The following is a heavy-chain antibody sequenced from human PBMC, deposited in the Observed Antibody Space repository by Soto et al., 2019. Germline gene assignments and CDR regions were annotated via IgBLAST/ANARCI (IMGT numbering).Heavy chain of an antibody. V-gene: IGHV4-61*01. CDR2: IYYSGST. D-gene: IGHD3-16*01. CDR1: GDSVTSGNYY. J-gene: IGHJ5*01. Sequence: PSETLSLTCTVSGDSVTSGNYYWTWIRQPPGKGLEWVGHIYYSGSTNYSPSLKSRVTISLNTPNNQFSLKVTSVTAADTAVYYCALFSLYTYMIYWFDPWGQGTLVTVSS. CDR3: ALFSLYTYMIYWFDP.